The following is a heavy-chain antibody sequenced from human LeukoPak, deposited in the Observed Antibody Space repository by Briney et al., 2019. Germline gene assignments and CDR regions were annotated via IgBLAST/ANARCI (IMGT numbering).Heavy chain of an antibody. CDR2: INLDGTEN. D-gene: IGHD5-12*01. CDR3: AKDLGLRGRDYFDY. CDR1: GFTFSTYY. Sequence: GGSLRLSCAASGFTFSTYYMSWVRQAPGKGPEWVATINLDGTENYYVDSVKGRFTISRDNSKNTVYLQMKSLRAEDTAVYYCAKDLGLRGRDYFDYWGQGTLVTVSS. J-gene: IGHJ4*02. V-gene: IGHV3-7*03.